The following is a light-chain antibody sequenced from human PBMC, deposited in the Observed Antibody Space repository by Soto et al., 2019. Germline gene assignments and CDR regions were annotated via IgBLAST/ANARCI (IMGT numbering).Light chain of an antibody. CDR3: QHYNNWPPWT. CDR1: QTVNNN. J-gene: IGKJ1*01. Sequence: EIVMTQSPATLSVAPGERATLFCRASQTVNNNLAWYQQKPGQPPRLLIYGASTRATGIPARFSGSGSGTGFILTISNLQSEDFAVDYCQHYNNWPPWTFGQGTTVELK. CDR2: GAS. V-gene: IGKV3-15*01.